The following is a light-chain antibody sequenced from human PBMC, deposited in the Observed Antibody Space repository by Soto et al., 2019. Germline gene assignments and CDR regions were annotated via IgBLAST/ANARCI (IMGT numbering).Light chain of an antibody. V-gene: IGKV1-16*02. Sequence: DIQMTQSPSSLSASVGDRVTITCRASQGISKNVAWFQQTPGKAPKSLIYDASTLQSGVPAKFSGSGSGTDFTLTISTLQPEDFATYSCQQYSSYPLTFGGGTNVEMK. CDR1: QGISKN. CDR2: DAS. CDR3: QQYSSYPLT. J-gene: IGKJ4*01.